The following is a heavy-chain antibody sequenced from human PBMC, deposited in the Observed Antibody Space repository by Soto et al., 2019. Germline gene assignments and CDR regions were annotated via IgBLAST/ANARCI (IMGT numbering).Heavy chain of an antibody. J-gene: IGHJ4*02. CDR1: GFTFGGSP. V-gene: IGHV3-73*01. D-gene: IGHD2-8*02. CDR2: IRSDSASSAI. Sequence: PGXSLRLSCAASGFTFGGSPVHCVRQAPVKGLEWVGRIRSDSASSAIAYAASVRGRFTLSRDDSKNTLYLQMNSLRAEDTAVYYCAKFTGTGYFDYWGQGTLVTVSS. CDR3: AKFTGTGYFDY.